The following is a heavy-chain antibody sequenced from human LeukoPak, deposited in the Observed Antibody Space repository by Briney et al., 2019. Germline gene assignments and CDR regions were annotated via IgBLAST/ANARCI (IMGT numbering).Heavy chain of an antibody. CDR2: IRYDGSNK. CDR3: AKDPVGEYYCGSGSYSGLGY. Sequence: PGGSLRLSCAASGFTFSSYGMHWVRQAPGKGLEWVAFIRYDGSNKYYADSVKGRFTISRDNSKNTPYLQMNSLRAEDTAVYYCAKDPVGEYYCGSGSYSGLGYWGQGTLVTVSS. D-gene: IGHD3-10*01. J-gene: IGHJ4*02. V-gene: IGHV3-30*02. CDR1: GFTFSSYG.